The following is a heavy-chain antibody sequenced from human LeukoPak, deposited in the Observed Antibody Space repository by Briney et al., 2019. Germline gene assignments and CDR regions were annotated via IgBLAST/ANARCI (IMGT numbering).Heavy chain of an antibody. D-gene: IGHD3-22*01. CDR3: ARRDYYDSSGYRVSGAFDI. Sequence: PGGSLRLSCAASGFTFSDYYMSWIRQAPGKGLEWVSYISSSGSTIYYADSVKGRFTISRDNAKNSLYLQMNSLRAEDTAVYYCARRDYYDSSGYRVSGAFDIWGQGTMVTVSS. V-gene: IGHV3-11*01. CDR1: GFTFSDYY. J-gene: IGHJ3*02. CDR2: ISSSGSTI.